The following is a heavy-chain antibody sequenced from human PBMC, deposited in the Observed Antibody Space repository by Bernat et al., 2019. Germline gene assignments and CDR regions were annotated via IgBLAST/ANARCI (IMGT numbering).Heavy chain of an antibody. Sequence: QVQLVESGGGVVQPGRSLRLSCAASGFTFSSYGMHWVRQAPGKGLEWVAVIWYDGSNKYYADSVKGRFTISRDNSKNTLYLQMNSLRAEDTAVYYCARERGSDAFDIWGQGTMVTVSS. J-gene: IGHJ3*02. V-gene: IGHV3-33*01. CDR3: ARERGSDAFDI. CDR1: GFTFSSYG. CDR2: IWYDGSNK. D-gene: IGHD1-26*01.